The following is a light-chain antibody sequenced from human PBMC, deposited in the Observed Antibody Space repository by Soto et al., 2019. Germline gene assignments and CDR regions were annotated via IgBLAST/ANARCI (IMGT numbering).Light chain of an antibody. V-gene: IGLV3-21*02. CDR2: DDS. J-gene: IGLJ1*01. CDR3: QVWESRSDQYV. Sequence: SYELTQPPSVSVAPGQTATITCGGTNIGSERVHWYQQRPGQAPAVVVFDDSDRPSGIPERFSGSNSGNTATLTISMVEDGDEADYYCQVWESRSDQYVFGTGTKVTVL. CDR1: NIGSER.